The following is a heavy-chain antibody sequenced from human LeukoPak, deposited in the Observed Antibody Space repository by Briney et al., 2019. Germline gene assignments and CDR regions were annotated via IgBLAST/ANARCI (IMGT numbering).Heavy chain of an antibody. CDR2: IKQDGSEK. J-gene: IGHJ6*03. Sequence: GGSLRLSCAASGFTFSSYWMSWVRQAPGKGLEWVANIKQDGSEKYYVDSVKGRFTISRDNAKNSLYLQMNSLRAEDTAVYYCARVAVVPAAGPTYYYYYMDVWGKGTTVTISS. V-gene: IGHV3-7*01. CDR1: GFTFSSYW. CDR3: ARVAVVPAAGPTYYYYYMDV. D-gene: IGHD2-2*01.